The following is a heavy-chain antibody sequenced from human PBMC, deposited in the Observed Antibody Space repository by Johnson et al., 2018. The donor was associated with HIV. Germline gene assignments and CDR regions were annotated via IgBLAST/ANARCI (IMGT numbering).Heavy chain of an antibody. Sequence: VQLVESGGGLVQPGRSLRLSCAASGFTLGDYAMHWVRQAPGKGLEWVSGISWNSGRIGYADSVKGRFTISRDNSKNTLYLQMNSLRAEDTAVYYCAKLRSGSCAVDAFDIWGQGTMVTVSS. D-gene: IGHD1-26*01. CDR3: AKLRSGSCAVDAFDI. CDR2: ISWNSGRI. CDR1: GFTLGDYA. J-gene: IGHJ3*02. V-gene: IGHV3-9*01.